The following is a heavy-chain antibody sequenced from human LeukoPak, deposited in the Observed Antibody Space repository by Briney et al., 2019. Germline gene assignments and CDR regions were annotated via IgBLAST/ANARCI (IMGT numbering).Heavy chain of an antibody. D-gene: IGHD3-10*01. CDR2: IYYSGST. CDR3: ARDSGTTGEVKFDP. Sequence: SETLSLTCTVSGGSISSYYWSWIRQPPGKGLEWIGYIYYSGSTNYNPSLKSRVTMSVDTSKNQFSLKLSSVTAADTAVYYCARDSGTTGEVKFDPWGQGTPVTVSS. V-gene: IGHV4-59*12. J-gene: IGHJ5*02. CDR1: GGSISSYY.